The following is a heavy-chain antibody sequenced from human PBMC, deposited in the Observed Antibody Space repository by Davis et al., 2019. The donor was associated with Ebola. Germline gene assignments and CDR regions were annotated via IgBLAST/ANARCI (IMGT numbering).Heavy chain of an antibody. CDR2: ISRTGDNT. CDR3: AKDWTMIVVGVDY. CDR1: GFAFSDSA. D-gene: IGHD3-22*01. J-gene: IGHJ4*02. V-gene: IGHV3-23*01. Sequence: GESLKISCAASGFAFSDSAMSWVRQAPGKGLEWVSGISRTGDNTYYADSVKGRFTISRDNSKNTLYLQMNSLRAEDTAVYYCAKDWTMIVVGVDYWGQGTLVTVSS.